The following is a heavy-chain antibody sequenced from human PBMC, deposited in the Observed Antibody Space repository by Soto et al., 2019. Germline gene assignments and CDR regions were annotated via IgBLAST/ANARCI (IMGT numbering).Heavy chain of an antibody. J-gene: IGHJ4*02. CDR1: GGSISSSNW. D-gene: IGHD4-17*01. CDR3: ARDDYGDYGVDY. Sequence: SETLSLTCAVSGGSISSSNWWSWVRQPPGKGLEWIGEIYHSVSTNYNPSLKSRVTISVDTSKNQFSLKLSSVTAADTAVYYCARDDYGDYGVDYWGQGTLVTVSS. CDR2: IYHSVST. V-gene: IGHV4-4*02.